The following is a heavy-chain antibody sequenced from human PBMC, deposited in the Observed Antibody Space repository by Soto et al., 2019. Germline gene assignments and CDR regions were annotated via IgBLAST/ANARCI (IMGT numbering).Heavy chain of an antibody. CDR2: ISAYNGNT. Sequence: AAGTVYCHASAYTSTRSGMRWVGQAPGQGSEWMGWISAYNGNTKYAQKLQGRVTLPTHTSTSTTYIDRRSMRSDDTAVYYSARSIAAAGTSYYYYIDVWGKGTTVTVSS. CDR1: AYTSTRSG. CDR3: ARSIAAAGTSYYYYIDV. J-gene: IGHJ6*03. V-gene: IGHV1-18*01. D-gene: IGHD6-13*01.